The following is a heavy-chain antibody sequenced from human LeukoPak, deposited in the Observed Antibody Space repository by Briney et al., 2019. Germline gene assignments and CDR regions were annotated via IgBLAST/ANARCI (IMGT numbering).Heavy chain of an antibody. Sequence: ASVKVSCKASGYTFTSYVINWVRQATGQGLEWMGWMNPNSGNTGYAQKFQGRVTMTRNTSTSTAYMELSSLRSEDTAVYYCARGRMSAIVVVTAELGSWGQGTLVTVSS. D-gene: IGHD2-21*02. J-gene: IGHJ4*02. V-gene: IGHV1-8*01. CDR2: MNPNSGNT. CDR1: GYTFTSYV. CDR3: ARGRMSAIVVVTAELGS.